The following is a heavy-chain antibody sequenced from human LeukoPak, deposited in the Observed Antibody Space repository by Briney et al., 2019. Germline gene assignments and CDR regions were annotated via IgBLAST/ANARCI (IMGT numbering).Heavy chain of an antibody. J-gene: IGHJ4*02. V-gene: IGHV4-39*01. D-gene: IGHD2-2*01. Sequence: SETLSLTCTVSGGSISSSYYYWGWVRQPPGKGLEWIGSLYYSGWSTYYNPSLKSRVTISVDTSKNQFSLKLNSVTAADTAVCYCARLGCSSASCYPGNWGRGTLVTVSS. CDR1: GGSISSSYYY. CDR3: ARLGCSSASCYPGN. CDR2: LYYSGWST.